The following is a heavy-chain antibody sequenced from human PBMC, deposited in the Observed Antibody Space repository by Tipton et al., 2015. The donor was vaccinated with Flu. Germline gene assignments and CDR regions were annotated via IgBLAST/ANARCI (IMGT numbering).Heavy chain of an antibody. V-gene: IGHV3-33*01. D-gene: IGHD3-16*01. CDR1: GFTFSEYD. J-gene: IGHJ6*02. Sequence: SLRLSCAASGFTFSEYDMHWVRQTPGKGLEWVAHIWNDGSDQDYEDSVKGRFTISRDNARNTLFLQMNSLRAEDTAVYYCARDWARLYFYYGMDVWGQGTTVTVSS. CDR3: ARDWARLYFYYGMDV. CDR2: IWNDGSDQ.